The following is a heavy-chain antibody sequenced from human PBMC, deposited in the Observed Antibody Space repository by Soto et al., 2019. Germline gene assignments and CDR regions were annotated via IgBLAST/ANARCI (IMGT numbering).Heavy chain of an antibody. Sequence: QVQLVQSGAEVKKPGSSVKVSCKASGGTFSSYAISWVRQAPGQGLEWMGGIIPIFGTANYAQKFQGRVTITADESTSTAYRELSSLRAEDTAVYYCARSPTGYCSSTSCRKGYYYYGMDVWGQGTTVTVS. CDR3: ARSPTGYCSSTSCRKGYYYYGMDV. CDR2: IIPIFGTA. D-gene: IGHD2-2*01. CDR1: GGTFSSYA. V-gene: IGHV1-69*01. J-gene: IGHJ6*02.